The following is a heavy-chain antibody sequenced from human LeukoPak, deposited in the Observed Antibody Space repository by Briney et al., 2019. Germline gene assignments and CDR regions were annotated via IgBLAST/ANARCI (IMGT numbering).Heavy chain of an antibody. CDR3: AKAGMTTVTTHAFDI. Sequence: GGSLRLSCAASGFTFSSYSMNWVRQAPGKGLEWVSSISSSSSYIYYADSVKGRFTISRDNAKNSLYLQMNSLRAEDTAVYYCAKAGMTTVTTHAFDIWGRGTMVTVSS. V-gene: IGHV3-21*01. J-gene: IGHJ3*02. D-gene: IGHD4-17*01. CDR2: ISSSSSYI. CDR1: GFTFSSYS.